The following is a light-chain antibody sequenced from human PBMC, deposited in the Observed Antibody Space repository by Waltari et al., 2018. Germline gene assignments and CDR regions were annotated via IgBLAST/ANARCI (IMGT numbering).Light chain of an antibody. Sequence: QSALTQPRSVSGSPGQSVTISCSGTSSDVGNYNFVSWYQQHPGNAPKLLIYDVVKRPSGVPDRFSGSKSGNTASLTISGLQTEDEADYYCCSYAGSYTLVFGGGTQLTVL. CDR2: DVV. CDR1: SSDVGNYNF. V-gene: IGLV2-11*01. CDR3: CSYAGSYTLV. J-gene: IGLJ7*01.